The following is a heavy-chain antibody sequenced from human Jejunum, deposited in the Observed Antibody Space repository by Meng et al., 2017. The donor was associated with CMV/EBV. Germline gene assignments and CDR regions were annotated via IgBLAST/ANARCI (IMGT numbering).Heavy chain of an antibody. D-gene: IGHD2-2*01. V-gene: IGHV4-4*07. J-gene: IGHJ5*02. CDR3: ARDREWGCTSSSCQTNWFDP. CDR1: GGSISNYY. Sequence: APPQESGPGLVTPSQTLSLTCTVSGGSISNYYWNWIRQPAGKGLEWIGRIYSSGSTNYNPSLKSRVTMSVDTSQNQFSLKLNSVTAADTAVYYCARDREWGCTSSSCQTNWFDPWGQGTLVTVSS. CDR2: IYSSGST.